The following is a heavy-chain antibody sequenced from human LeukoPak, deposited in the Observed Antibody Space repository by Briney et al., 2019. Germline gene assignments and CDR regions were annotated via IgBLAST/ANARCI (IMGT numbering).Heavy chain of an antibody. Sequence: PGGSLRLSCAASGFTFDDYGMSWVRQAPGKGLEWVSGINWNGGSTGYADSVKGRFTISRDNAKNSLYLQMNSLRAEDTALYYCARDPGGDWNDVRYAFDIWGQGTMVTVSS. CDR3: ARDPGGDWNDVRYAFDI. CDR2: INWNGGST. CDR1: GFTFDDYG. V-gene: IGHV3-20*04. J-gene: IGHJ3*02. D-gene: IGHD1-1*01.